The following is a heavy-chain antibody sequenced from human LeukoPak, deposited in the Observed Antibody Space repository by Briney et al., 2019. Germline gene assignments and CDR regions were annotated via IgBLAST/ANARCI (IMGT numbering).Heavy chain of an antibody. J-gene: IGHJ6*02. D-gene: IGHD1-14*01. Sequence: GGSLRLSCAASGFTVSSNYMSWVRQAPGKGLEWVSVIYSGGSTYYADSVKGRFTISRDNSKNTLYLQMNSLRAEDTAVYYCAREMNRYWGMDVWGQGTTVTVSS. CDR1: GFTVSSNY. V-gene: IGHV3-53*01. CDR3: AREMNRYWGMDV. CDR2: IYSGGST.